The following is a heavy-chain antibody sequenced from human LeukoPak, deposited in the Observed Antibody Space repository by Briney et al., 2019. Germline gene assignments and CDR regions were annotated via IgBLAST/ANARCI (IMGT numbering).Heavy chain of an antibody. J-gene: IGHJ4*02. CDR3: ARDRPSGGYCSGGSCSFDY. V-gene: IGHV1-69*05. D-gene: IGHD2-15*01. CDR1: GGTFTSYA. CDR2: IIPIFGTA. Sequence: SVKVSCKASGGTFTSYAISWVRQAPGQGLEWMGRIIPIFGTANYAQKFQGRVTITTDKSTSTAYIELSSLRSEDTAVYYCARDRPSGGYCSGGSCSFDYWGQGTLVTVSS.